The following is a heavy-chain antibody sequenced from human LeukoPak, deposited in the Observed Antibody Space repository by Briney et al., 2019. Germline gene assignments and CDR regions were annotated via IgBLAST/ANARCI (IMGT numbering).Heavy chain of an antibody. J-gene: IGHJ2*01. D-gene: IGHD3-10*01. V-gene: IGHV1-2*02. Sequence: ASLKVSCKASGYPFTGYYIHWVRQAPGQGLEWMGRIKPNTGGTDYAQKFQGRITMTRDTSINTAYLELSSLRSDDTAVYYCAKDRGANWYFDLWGRGTLVSVSS. CDR2: IKPNTGGT. CDR1: GYPFTGYY. CDR3: AKDRGANWYFDL.